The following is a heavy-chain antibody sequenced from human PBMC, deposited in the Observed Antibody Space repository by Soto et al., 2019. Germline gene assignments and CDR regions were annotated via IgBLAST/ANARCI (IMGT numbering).Heavy chain of an antibody. D-gene: IGHD3-10*01. Sequence: SETLSLTCTVSGGSTSSYYWSWIRQPPGKGLEWVGYIYNSGSTNYNPSLKSRVTISVDTSKNQFSLKLSSVTAADTAVYYCARDYYGSGSYKDYYYYYMDVWGKGTTVTVSS. CDR3: ARDYYGSGSYKDYYYYYMDV. CDR2: IYNSGST. CDR1: GGSTSSYY. J-gene: IGHJ6*03. V-gene: IGHV4-59*01.